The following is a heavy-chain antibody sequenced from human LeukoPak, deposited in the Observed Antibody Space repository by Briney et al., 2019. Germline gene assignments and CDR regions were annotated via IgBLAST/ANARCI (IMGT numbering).Heavy chain of an antibody. Sequence: SETLSLTCAVSGYSISSGYYWGWIRQPPGKGLEWIGSIYHSGSTYYNPSLKSRVTISVDTSKNQFSLKLSSVTAADTAVCYCARAGYCSSTSCPIGKIDYWGQGTLVTVSS. J-gene: IGHJ4*02. D-gene: IGHD2-2*03. CDR3: ARAGYCSSTSCPIGKIDY. V-gene: IGHV4-38-2*01. CDR1: GYSISSGYY. CDR2: IYHSGST.